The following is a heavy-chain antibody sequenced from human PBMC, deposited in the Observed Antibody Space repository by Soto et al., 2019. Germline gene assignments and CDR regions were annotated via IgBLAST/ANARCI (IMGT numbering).Heavy chain of an antibody. CDR1: GGTFSSYA. Sequence: GASVKVSCKASGGTFSSYAISWVRQAPGQGLEWMGGIIPIFGTANYAQKFQGRVTITADKSTSTAYMELSSLRSEDTAVCYCARSLEIYPDYGDYLYYYYGMDVWGQGTTVTVSS. CDR3: ARSLEIYPDYGDYLYYYYGMDV. J-gene: IGHJ6*02. D-gene: IGHD4-17*01. CDR2: IIPIFGTA. V-gene: IGHV1-69*06.